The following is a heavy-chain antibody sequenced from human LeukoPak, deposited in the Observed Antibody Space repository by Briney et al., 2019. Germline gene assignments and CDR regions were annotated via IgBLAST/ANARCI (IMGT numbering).Heavy chain of an antibody. CDR2: IATDGSQT. J-gene: IGHJ3*01. CDR1: GFTFTNHI. CDR3: VRESQDTIVHPGAFDL. D-gene: IGHD3-3*01. Sequence: GGSLRLSCAASGFTFTNHIMNWVRQAPGKGLEWVASIATDGSQTFYRSSVNGRFTISTDNPETILYFPMTTLRAADKAVYFCVRESQDTIVHPGAFDLWGQGTMLSVSS. V-gene: IGHV3-30-3*01.